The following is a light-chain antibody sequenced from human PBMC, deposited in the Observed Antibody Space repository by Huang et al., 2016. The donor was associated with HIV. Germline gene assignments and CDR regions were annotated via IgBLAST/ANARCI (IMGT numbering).Light chain of an antibody. CDR3: MQSTHLRT. CDR2: DVS. CDR1: QSLLHSDGKTY. V-gene: IGKV2-29*02. J-gene: IGKJ2*02. Sequence: IVMTQTPLSLSVTPGQPATISCKSNQSLLHSDGKTYLYWYLQRPGQSPQLLIYDVSSRFSGVPDRFRGSGSGTDFTLKISRMEAGDVGIYYCMQSTHLRTFGQGTKLEIK.